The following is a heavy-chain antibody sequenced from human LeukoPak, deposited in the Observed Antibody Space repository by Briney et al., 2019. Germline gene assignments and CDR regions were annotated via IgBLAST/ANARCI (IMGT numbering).Heavy chain of an antibody. CDR3: AGEGDSSSSDY. CDR2: ISYDGSNK. V-gene: IGHV3-30*04. Sequence: GGSLRLSCAASGFTFSSYAMPWVRQAPGKGLEWVAVISYDGSNKYYADSVKDRFTISSDNAKNSLYLQMNSLRAEDTAVYYCAGEGDSSSSDYWGQGILVTVSS. J-gene: IGHJ4*02. CDR1: GFTFSSYA. D-gene: IGHD6-6*01.